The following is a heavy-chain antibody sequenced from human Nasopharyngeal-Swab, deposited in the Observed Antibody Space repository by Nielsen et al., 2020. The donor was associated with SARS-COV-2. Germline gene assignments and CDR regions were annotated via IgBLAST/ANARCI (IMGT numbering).Heavy chain of an antibody. J-gene: IGHJ6*03. CDR3: ARVATTVVPRGFYYYYYYMDV. V-gene: IGHV3-23*01. CDR2: ISGSGGST. Sequence: VRQAPGKGLEWVSAISGSGGSTYYADSVKGRFTISRDNSKNTLYLQMNSLRAEDTAVYYCARVATTVVPRGFYYYYYYMDVWGKGTTVTVSS. D-gene: IGHD4-23*01.